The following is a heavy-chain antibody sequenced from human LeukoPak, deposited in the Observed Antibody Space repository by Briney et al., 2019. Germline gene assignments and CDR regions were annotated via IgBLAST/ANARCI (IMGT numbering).Heavy chain of an antibody. V-gene: IGHV4-59*08. CDR2: IFYSGST. CDR1: GGSISSYY. J-gene: IGHJ6*02. Sequence: PETLSLTCTDSGGSISSYYSSWIRQPPGKGLEWIGYIFYSGSTNYNPSLQSRVTISVDTSKNQFSLKLSSVTAADTAVYYCARLLVVPAAVANYYYYYGMDVWGQGTTVTVSS. CDR3: ARLLVVPAAVANYYYYYGMDV. D-gene: IGHD2-2*01.